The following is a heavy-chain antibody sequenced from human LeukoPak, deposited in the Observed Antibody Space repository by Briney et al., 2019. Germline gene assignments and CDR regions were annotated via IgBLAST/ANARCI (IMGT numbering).Heavy chain of an antibody. Sequence: ASVKVSCKASGYTFTSYYMHWVRQAPGQGLEWMGIINPSGGSTSYAQKFQGRVTMTRDTSTSTVYMELSSLRSEDTAVYYCARDFRPLAVAAPDAFDIWGQGTMVTVSS. V-gene: IGHV1-46*01. CDR1: GYTFTSYY. CDR2: INPSGGST. CDR3: ARDFRPLAVAAPDAFDI. D-gene: IGHD6-19*01. J-gene: IGHJ3*02.